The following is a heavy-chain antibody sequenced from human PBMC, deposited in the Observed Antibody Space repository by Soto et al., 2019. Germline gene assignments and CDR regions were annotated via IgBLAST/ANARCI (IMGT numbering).Heavy chain of an antibody. CDR3: ARDYYGSGSYYTNFDY. V-gene: IGHV1-18*01. CDR1: GYTFTSYG. J-gene: IGHJ4*02. D-gene: IGHD3-10*01. Sequence: ASVKVSCKASGYTFTSYGIIWVRQAPGQGLEWMGWISAYNGNTNYAQKLQGRVTMTTDTSTSTAYMELRSLRSDDTAVYYCARDYYGSGSYYTNFDYWGQGTLVTVSS. CDR2: ISAYNGNT.